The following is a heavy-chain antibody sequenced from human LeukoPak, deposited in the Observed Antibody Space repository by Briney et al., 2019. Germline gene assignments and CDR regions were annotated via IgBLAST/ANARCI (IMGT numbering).Heavy chain of an antibody. CDR2: ISAYNGNT. D-gene: IGHD6-13*01. CDR1: GYTFTSYG. Sequence: ASVKVSCKASGYTFTSYGISWVRQAPGQGLEWMGWISAYNGNTNYAQTLQGRVTMTTDTSTSTAYMELRSLRSDDTAVYYCARDFRVIAAAGRCAFDIWGQGTMVTVSS. CDR3: ARDFRVIAAAGRCAFDI. V-gene: IGHV1-18*01. J-gene: IGHJ3*02.